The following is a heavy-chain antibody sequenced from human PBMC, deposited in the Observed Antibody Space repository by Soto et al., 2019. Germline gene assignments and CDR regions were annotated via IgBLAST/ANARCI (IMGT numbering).Heavy chain of an antibody. V-gene: IGHV3-73*01. CDR2: IRNKANNYAT. Sequence: GGSLRLSCSASGFTFSGSAMHWVRQASGKGLEWVGRIRNKANNYATAYAASVKGRFTISRDDSKNTAYLQMNSLKSEDTAVYYCTASADDTFIEYWAQGSLVTVSS. J-gene: IGHJ4*02. CDR3: TASADDTFIEY. CDR1: GFTFSGSA. D-gene: IGHD5-12*01.